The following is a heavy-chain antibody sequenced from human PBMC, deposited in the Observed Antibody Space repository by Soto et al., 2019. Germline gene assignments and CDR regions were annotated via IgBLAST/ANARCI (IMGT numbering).Heavy chain of an antibody. J-gene: IGHJ4*02. Sequence: PSETLSLACSVSGGSISDTYLTWSRQPAGKGLEWIGRIYGSGSTNFNPSLKSRVSMSVDASKNQLSQRLNSVTAADTAVYYCARDGGFSSGWTAYFDYWGQGIPVTVSS. V-gene: IGHV4-4*07. CDR2: IYGSGST. CDR3: ARDGGFSSGWTAYFDY. CDR1: GGSISDTY. D-gene: IGHD6-19*01.